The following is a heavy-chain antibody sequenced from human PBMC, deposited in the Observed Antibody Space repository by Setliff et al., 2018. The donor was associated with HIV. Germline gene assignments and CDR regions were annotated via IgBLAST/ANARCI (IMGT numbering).Heavy chain of an antibody. CDR1: GGSISSNW. CDR2: IYHSGST. D-gene: IGHD3-22*01. Sequence: SETLSLTCAVSGGSISSNWWSWVRQSPVEGLEWSGEIYHSGSTHYNPSLQSGVTIAVDKSKSQFSMKLNSVTAADTAVYYCGGNGYYSIDYWRQGTLVTVSS. J-gene: IGHJ4*02. V-gene: IGHV4-4*02. CDR3: GGNGYYSIDY.